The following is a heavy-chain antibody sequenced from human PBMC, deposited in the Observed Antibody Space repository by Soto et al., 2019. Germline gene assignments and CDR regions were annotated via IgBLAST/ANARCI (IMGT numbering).Heavy chain of an antibody. D-gene: IGHD5-18*01. CDR1: GGSFSGYY. J-gene: IGHJ4*02. CDR3: ARAKKGGYSYGSRDGYNSGAYYFDY. V-gene: IGHV4-34*01. CDR2: INHSGST. Sequence: NPSETLSLTCAVYGGSFSGYYWSWIRQPPGKGLEWIGEINHSGSTNYNPSLKSRVTISVDTSKNQFSLKLSSVTAADTAVYYCARAKKGGYSYGSRDGYNSGAYYFDYWGQGTLVTVSS.